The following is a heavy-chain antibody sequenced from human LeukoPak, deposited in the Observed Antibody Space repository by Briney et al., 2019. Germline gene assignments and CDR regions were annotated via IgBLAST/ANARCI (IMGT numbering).Heavy chain of an antibody. V-gene: IGHV3-23*01. CDR3: AKDQSSGWFNPRFGP. CDR2: ISGSGTYT. CDR1: GFTFTSYA. J-gene: IGHJ5*02. Sequence: PGGSLRLSCAASGFTFTSYAMSWVRQAPGKGLEWVSVISGSGTYTYYADSVKGRFTISRDNSKNTLFLQMSSLRAADTAVYYCAKDQSSGWFNPRFGPWGQGTLVTVSS. D-gene: IGHD6-19*01.